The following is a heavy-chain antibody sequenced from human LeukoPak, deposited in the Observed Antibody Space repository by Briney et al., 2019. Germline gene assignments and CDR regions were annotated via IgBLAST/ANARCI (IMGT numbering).Heavy chain of an antibody. J-gene: IGHJ4*02. Sequence: SVKVSCKASVGTFSSYAISWVRQAPGQGLEWMGGIIPIFGTANYAQKFQGRVTITTDESTNTAYMELSSLRCEDTAVYYCARSGLRPVAATPYYFDYWGQGTLVTVSS. CDR3: ARSGLRPVAATPYYFDY. CDR1: VGTFSSYA. V-gene: IGHV1-69*05. CDR2: IIPIFGTA. D-gene: IGHD2-15*01.